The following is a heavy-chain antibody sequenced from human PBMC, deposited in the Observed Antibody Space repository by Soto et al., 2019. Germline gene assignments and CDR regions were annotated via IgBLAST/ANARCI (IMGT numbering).Heavy chain of an antibody. CDR3: ARVEAAAGTYYYGMDV. D-gene: IGHD6-13*01. V-gene: IGHV1-2*04. Sequence: ASVKVSCKASGYTFTGYYMHWVRQAPGQGLEWMGWINPNRGGTNYAQKFQGWVTMTRDTSISTAYMELSRLRSDDTAVYYCARVEAAAGTYYYGMDVWGQGTTVTVSS. CDR1: GYTFTGYY. J-gene: IGHJ6*02. CDR2: INPNRGGT.